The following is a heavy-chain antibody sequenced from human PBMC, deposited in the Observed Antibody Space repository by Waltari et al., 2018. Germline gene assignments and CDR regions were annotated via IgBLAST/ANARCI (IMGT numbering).Heavy chain of an antibody. Sequence: QVQLVESGGGVVQPGESLRLSCATSGFTFNANGLHWVRQARGKALEWVAFIRYDGTYKKYVDSVKGRFTISRDNFENTVNLQMSSLRIEDTAVYYCAKDRRDFWSCYYSIDYWGQGTLVTVSS. CDR3: AKDRRDFWSCYYSIDY. V-gene: IGHV3-30*02. J-gene: IGHJ4*02. CDR2: IRYDGTYK. D-gene: IGHD3-3*01. CDR1: GFTFNANG.